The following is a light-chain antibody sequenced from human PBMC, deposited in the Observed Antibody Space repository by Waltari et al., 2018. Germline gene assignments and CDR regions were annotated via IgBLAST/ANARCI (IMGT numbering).Light chain of an antibody. CDR3: QQYDNWLGT. J-gene: IGKJ1*01. CDR2: GAS. CDR1: QSIRSN. V-gene: IGKV3-15*01. Sequence: EIVMTQSPATLSVFPGERATLSGRASQSIRSNLACYQHKPGQAPRLLIYGASTRATGIPARFSGSGSGTEFTLTISSLQSEDFAVYFCQQYDNWLGTFGQGTKVEIK.